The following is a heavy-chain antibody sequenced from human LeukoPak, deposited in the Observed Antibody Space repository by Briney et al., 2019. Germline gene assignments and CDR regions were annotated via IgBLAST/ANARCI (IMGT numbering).Heavy chain of an antibody. CDR1: GFTFSSCG. Sequence: GGSLRLSCAASGFTFSSCGFNWVRQAPGKGLEWVSSIGPTGTDRYYADSVRGRFTISRDNAKNSMYLQMDSLGDEDTAVYYCATETIGRHYDYWGQGTLLTVS. CDR2: IGPTGTDR. J-gene: IGHJ4*02. V-gene: IGHV3-21*01. CDR3: ATETIGRHYDY. D-gene: IGHD1-14*01.